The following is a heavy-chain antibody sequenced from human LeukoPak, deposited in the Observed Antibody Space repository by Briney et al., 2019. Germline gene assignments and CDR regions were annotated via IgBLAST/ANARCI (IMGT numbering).Heavy chain of an antibody. CDR3: VKEWGGTTPYGC. J-gene: IGHJ4*02. V-gene: IGHV3-74*01. Sequence: GGALRHSCAASLFTLSDYLMYWVRQAPGRGPVWVSHISPDGRNIDYADSVRGGFTISRDSAKKTLYLQMNSLRVGDTAVYYCVKEWGGTTPYGCWGQGTLVTVSS. CDR2: ISPDGRNI. D-gene: IGHD1-7*01. CDR1: LFTLSDYL.